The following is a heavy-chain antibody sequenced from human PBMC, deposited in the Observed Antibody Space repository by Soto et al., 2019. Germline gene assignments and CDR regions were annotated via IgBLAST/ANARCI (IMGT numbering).Heavy chain of an antibody. CDR2: IGASGDIT. CDR1: GFSFTSFA. V-gene: IGHV3-23*01. CDR3: AKDDVTDRGDDYFDY. D-gene: IGHD2-21*02. Sequence: GGSLCLSCAASGFSFTSFAMRWVGQAPGKGLEWVAGIGASGDITWYADSVKGRLSISRDNSKNTLYLQLNSLRFEDTAVYYCAKDDVTDRGDDYFDYWGPGTLVTVSS. J-gene: IGHJ4*02.